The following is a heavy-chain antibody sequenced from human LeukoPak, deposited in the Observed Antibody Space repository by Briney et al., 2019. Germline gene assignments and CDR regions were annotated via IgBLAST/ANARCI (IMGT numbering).Heavy chain of an antibody. CDR3: ARDRGPSGYCSSTSCWAPQYYWFDP. CDR1: GYTFTSYY. V-gene: IGHV1-46*01. J-gene: IGHJ5*02. Sequence: ASVKVSCKASGYTFTSYYMHWVRQAPGQGLEWMGIINPSGGSTSCAQKFQGRVTMTRDTSTSTVYMELSSLRSEDTAVYYCARDRGPSGYCSSTSCWAPQYYWFDPWGQGTLVTVSS. D-gene: IGHD2-2*01. CDR2: INPSGGST.